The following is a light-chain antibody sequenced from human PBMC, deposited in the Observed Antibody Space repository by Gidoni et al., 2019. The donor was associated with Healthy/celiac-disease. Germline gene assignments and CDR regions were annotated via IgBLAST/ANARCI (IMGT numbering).Light chain of an antibody. CDR1: QSVSSSY. Sequence: EIVLTQSTGTLSLSPGERATLSCRASQSVSSSYLAWYQQKPGQAPRLLIYGASSRATGIPDRFSGSGSGTDFTRTISRLEPEDFAVYYCQQYGSSITFGQGTRLEIK. CDR2: GAS. J-gene: IGKJ5*01. CDR3: QQYGSSIT. V-gene: IGKV3-20*01.